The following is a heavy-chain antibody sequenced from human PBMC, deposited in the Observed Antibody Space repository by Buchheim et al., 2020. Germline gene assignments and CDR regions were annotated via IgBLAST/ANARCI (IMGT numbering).Heavy chain of an antibody. CDR3: ARDRGAHDFGPIDY. Sequence: QVQLQESGPGLVKPSQTLSLTCTVSGVSINTGTFYWSWIRQHPGKGLEWIGYVYYTGRAYSNPSLKSRVSMSVDPLQNQFSLNLASVTAADTAVYYCARDRGAHDFGPIDYWGQGAL. V-gene: IGHV4-31*03. CDR1: GVSINTGTFY. J-gene: IGHJ4*02. CDR2: VYYTGRA. D-gene: IGHD4-17*01.